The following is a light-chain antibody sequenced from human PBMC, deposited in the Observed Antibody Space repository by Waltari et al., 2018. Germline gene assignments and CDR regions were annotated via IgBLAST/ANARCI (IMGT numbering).Light chain of an antibody. J-gene: IGKJ1*01. V-gene: IGKV3-15*01. Sequence: EIVMTQSPATLSVSPGERATLSCRASQSIGSNLAWYQQNPGQAPRLLIYGASTRATAIPARVNGSGSGTDFTLTISSLQSEDFAVYYCQQYNIWPRTFGQGTRVEIK. CDR1: QSIGSN. CDR2: GAS. CDR3: QQYNIWPRT.